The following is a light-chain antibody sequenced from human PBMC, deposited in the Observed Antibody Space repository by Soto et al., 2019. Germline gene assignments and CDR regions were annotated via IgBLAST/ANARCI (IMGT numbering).Light chain of an antibody. V-gene: IGLV2-11*01. CDR2: DVT. J-gene: IGLJ1*01. CDR1: TNDVGNYNY. Sequence: QSALTQPRSVSGSPGQSVTISCTGTTNDVGNYNYVSWYQQHPSKAPKLMIYDVTKRPSGVPDRFSGSKSGNTASLTISGLQAEDEADYYCRSYAGSYSYVFGTGTKV. CDR3: RSYAGSYSYV.